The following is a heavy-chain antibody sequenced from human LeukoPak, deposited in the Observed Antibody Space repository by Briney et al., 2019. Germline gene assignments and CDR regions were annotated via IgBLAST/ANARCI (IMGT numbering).Heavy chain of an antibody. CDR3: ASGYNGLDF. J-gene: IGHJ4*02. V-gene: IGHV4-39*01. CDR2: IYYSLRT. Sequence: PSXTLSLTCTVSGGSISSNSYYWGWIRQPPGKGLECIGCIYYSLRTYYTPSLKTRLPISVHTSNNQFSLKLSSVTAADTAVYYCASGYNGLDFWGQGTLVTVSS. D-gene: IGHD5-12*01. CDR1: GGSISSNSYY.